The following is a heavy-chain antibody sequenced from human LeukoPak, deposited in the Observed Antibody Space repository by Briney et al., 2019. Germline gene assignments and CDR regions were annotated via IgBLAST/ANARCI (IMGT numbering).Heavy chain of an antibody. D-gene: IGHD4-17*01. J-gene: IGHJ4*02. CDR2: INPNSGGT. CDR1: GYTFTGYY. V-gene: IGHV1-2*06. CDR3: ARTFMMTTVTQFDY. Sequence: ASVKVSCKASGYTFTGYYIHWVRQAPGQGLEWMGRINPNSGGTNYAQKFQGRVTMTRDTSISTAYMELSRLRSDDTAVYYCARTFMMTTVTQFDYWGQGTLVTVSS.